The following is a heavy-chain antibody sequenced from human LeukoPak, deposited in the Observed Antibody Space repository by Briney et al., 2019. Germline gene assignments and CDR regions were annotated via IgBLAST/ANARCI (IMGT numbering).Heavy chain of an antibody. Sequence: GGSLRHSCAASGFTFSDYYMSWIRQAPGKGLEWIAYISSSSNYKNYADSVQGRFTISRDNAKSSLYLQMNGLRAVDTAVYYCARHGLYDSTDYWTFQHWGQGTLVTVSS. J-gene: IGHJ1*01. CDR3: ARHGLYDSTDYWTFQH. CDR1: GFTFSDYY. V-gene: IGHV3-11*06. CDR2: ISSSSNYK. D-gene: IGHD3-22*01.